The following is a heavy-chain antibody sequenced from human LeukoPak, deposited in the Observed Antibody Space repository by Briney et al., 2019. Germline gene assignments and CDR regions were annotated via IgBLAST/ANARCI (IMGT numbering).Heavy chain of an antibody. J-gene: IGHJ3*02. D-gene: IGHD1-26*01. CDR2: IYYSWST. CDR3: ARDGVVGAADAFDI. Sequence: PSETLSLTCTVSGGSISSGGYYWSWIRQHPGKGLEWIGYIYYSWSTYYNPSLKSRVTISVDTSKNQFSLKLSSVTAADTAVYYCARDGVVGAADAFDIWGQGTMVTVSS. CDR1: GGSISSGGYY. V-gene: IGHV4-31*03.